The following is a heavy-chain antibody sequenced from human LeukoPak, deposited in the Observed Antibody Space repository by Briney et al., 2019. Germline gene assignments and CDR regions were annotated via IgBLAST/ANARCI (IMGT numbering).Heavy chain of an antibody. J-gene: IGHJ3*02. V-gene: IGHV3-21*01. CDR3: AREGDYGDYVWVNAFNI. D-gene: IGHD4-17*01. CDR1: GFTFSSYS. CDR2: ISSSSSYI. Sequence: GGSLRLSCAASGFTFSSYSMNWVRQAPGKGLEWVSSISSSSSYIYYADSVKGRFTISRDNAKNSLYLQMNSLRAEDTAVYYCAREGDYGDYVWVNAFNIWGQGTMVTVSS.